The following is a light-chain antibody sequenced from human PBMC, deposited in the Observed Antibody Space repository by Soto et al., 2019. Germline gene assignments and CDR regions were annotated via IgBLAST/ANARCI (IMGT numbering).Light chain of an antibody. CDR1: RSVSSSF. CDR3: QQYGSSPPLT. J-gene: IGKJ4*01. V-gene: IGKV3-20*01. Sequence: EIVLTQSPGTLSLSPGGRATLSCRASRSVSSSFLAWYQQKPGQAPRLLIYGASSRATGIPDRFSGSGSGTDFTLTISGLEPEDFAVYYCQQYGSSPPLTFGGGTKVEIK. CDR2: GAS.